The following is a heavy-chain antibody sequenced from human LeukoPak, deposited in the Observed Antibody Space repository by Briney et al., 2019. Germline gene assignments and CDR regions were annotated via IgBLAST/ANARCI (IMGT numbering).Heavy chain of an antibody. CDR3: ARDPYSGNYGNDYYYYMDV. Sequence: PGGSLRLSCAASGFTFSSYWMHWVRQAPGKGLVWVSRINSDGSKTNYTDSVKGRFTISRDNAKNTLYVQMDSLGPEDTAVYYCARDPYSGNYGNDYYYYMDVWGKGTTVTISS. CDR1: GFTFSSYW. V-gene: IGHV3-74*01. J-gene: IGHJ6*03. D-gene: IGHD1-26*01. CDR2: INSDGSKT.